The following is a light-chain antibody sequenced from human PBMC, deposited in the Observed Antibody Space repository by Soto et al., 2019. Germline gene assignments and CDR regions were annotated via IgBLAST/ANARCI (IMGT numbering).Light chain of an antibody. CDR3: SSYAGSSNV. Sequence: QSALTQPPSASGSPGQSVAISCTGTISDVGGYNYVSWYQQHPGKAPKLMIYEVNKRPSGVPDRFSGSKSGNTASLTVSGLQAEDEADYYCSSYAGSSNVFGTRTKVTVL. CDR2: EVN. J-gene: IGLJ1*01. V-gene: IGLV2-8*01. CDR1: ISDVGGYNY.